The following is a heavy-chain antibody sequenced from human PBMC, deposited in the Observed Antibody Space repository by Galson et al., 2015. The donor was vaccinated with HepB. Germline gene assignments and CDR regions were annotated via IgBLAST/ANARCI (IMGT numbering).Heavy chain of an antibody. CDR1: GYTFTSYA. CDR2: INTNTGNP. D-gene: IGHD2-15*01. V-gene: IGHV7-4-1*02. CDR3: ARDPGYCSGGSCRFSMYYFDY. J-gene: IGHJ4*02. Sequence: SVKVSCKASGYTFTSYAMNWVRQAPGQGLEWMGWINTNTGNPTYAQGFTGRFVFSLDTSVSTAYLQISSLKAEDTAVYYCARDPGYCSGGSCRFSMYYFDYWGQGTLVTVSS.